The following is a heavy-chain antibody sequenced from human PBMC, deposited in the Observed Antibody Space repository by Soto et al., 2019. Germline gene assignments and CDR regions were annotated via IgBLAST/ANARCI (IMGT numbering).Heavy chain of an antibody. CDR2: IYYSGST. CDR1: GVSISSGDYY. V-gene: IGHV4-30-4*01. J-gene: IGHJ4*02. Sequence: SLSLTCTASGVSISSGDYYWSWIRQPPGKGLEWIGYIYYSGSTYYNPSLKSRVTISVDTSKNQFSLKLSSVTAADTAVYYCARVGGRYSPFDYWGQGTLVTVSS. CDR3: ARVGGRYSPFDY. D-gene: IGHD1-26*01.